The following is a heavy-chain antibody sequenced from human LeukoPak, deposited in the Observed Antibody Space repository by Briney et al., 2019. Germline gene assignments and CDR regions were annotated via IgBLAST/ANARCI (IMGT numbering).Heavy chain of an antibody. D-gene: IGHD3-22*01. V-gene: IGHV3-23*01. J-gene: IGHJ5*02. CDR2: ISDSGGST. CDR1: GFMFSSSW. CDR3: AKVDYYDSSGNYPNWFDP. Sequence: PGGSLRLSCAASGFMFSSSWMAWVRQAPGKGLEWVSTISDSGGSTYYADSLKGRFTISRDNYKNTLYLQMSSLRAEDTAVYYCAKVDYYDSSGNYPNWFDPWGQGTLVTVSS.